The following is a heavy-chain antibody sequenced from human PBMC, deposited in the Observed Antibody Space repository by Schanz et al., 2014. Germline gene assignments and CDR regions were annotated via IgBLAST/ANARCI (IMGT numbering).Heavy chain of an antibody. CDR2: ISPYTGNT. V-gene: IGHV1-18*01. Sequence: QVQLVQSGAEVKKPGASVRVSCKVSGYAFTTYGISWVRQAPGQGLEWVGWISPYTGNTHYFDKMEGRVTMTTDTSTSTAYMEVSSLRSEDTALYYCARGTMPGTFDIWGQGTMVTVSS. CDR3: ARGTMPGTFDI. D-gene: IGHD2-2*01. J-gene: IGHJ3*02. CDR1: GYAFTTYG.